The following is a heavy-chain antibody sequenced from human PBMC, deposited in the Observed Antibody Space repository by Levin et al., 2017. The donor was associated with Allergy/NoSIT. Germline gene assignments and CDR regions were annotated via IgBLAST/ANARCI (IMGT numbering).Heavy chain of an antibody. CDR3: ARDVVMATLYGMDV. J-gene: IGHJ6*02. CDR1: GFTFSSYS. V-gene: IGHV3-21*01. CDR2: ISSSSSYI. D-gene: IGHD5-24*01. Sequence: GGSLRLSCAASGFTFSSYSMNWVRQAPGKGLEWVSSISSSSSYIYYADSVKGRFTISRDNAKNSLYLQMNSLRAEDTAVYYCARDVVMATLYGMDVWGQGTTVTVSS.